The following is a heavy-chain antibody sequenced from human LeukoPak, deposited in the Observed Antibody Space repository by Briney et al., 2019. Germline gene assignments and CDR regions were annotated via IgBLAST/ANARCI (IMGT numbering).Heavy chain of an antibody. V-gene: IGHV3-21*01. CDR3: ARMSQYYYDSSGYWDFQH. J-gene: IGHJ1*01. Sequence: SGGSLRLSCAASGFTFSSYSMNWVRQALGKGLEWVSSISSSSSYIYYADSVKGRFTISRDNAKNSLYLQMNSLRAEDTAVYYCARMSQYYYDSSGYWDFQHWGQGTLVTVSS. CDR2: ISSSSSYI. D-gene: IGHD3-22*01. CDR1: GFTFSSYS.